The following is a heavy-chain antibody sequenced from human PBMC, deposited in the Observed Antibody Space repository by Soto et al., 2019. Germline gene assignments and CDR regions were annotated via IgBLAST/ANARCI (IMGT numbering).Heavy chain of an antibody. CDR1: GFTFGSYA. J-gene: IGHJ4*02. V-gene: IGHV3-33*01. Sequence: QVQLVESGGGVVQPGTSLRLSCAASGFTFGSYAMHWVRQAPGKGLAWVAVIWSDGSNEDYAVSVRGRFTISRDNSKNTLFLQMNSLRVDDTAVYYCARTRVVVDHWGQGTLVTVSS. D-gene: IGHD3-3*01. CDR3: ARTRVVVDH. CDR2: IWSDGSNE.